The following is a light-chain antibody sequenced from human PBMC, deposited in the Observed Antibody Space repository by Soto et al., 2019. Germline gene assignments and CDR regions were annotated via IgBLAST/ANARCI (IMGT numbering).Light chain of an antibody. J-gene: IGLJ2*01. CDR3: QSYDYNSPLI. Sequence: NFMLTQPHSVSESPGKTVTISCIRSSGSIASNYVQWYQQRPGSAPTTVIYEDNLRPSGVPDRFSGSIDSSSNSASLTISGRKTAAEADYYCQSYDYNSPLILAGGTKLTVL. CDR1: SGSIASNY. V-gene: IGLV6-57*04. CDR2: EDN.